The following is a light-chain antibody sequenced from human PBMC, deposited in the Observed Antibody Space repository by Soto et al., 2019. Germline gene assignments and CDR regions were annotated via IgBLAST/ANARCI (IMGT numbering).Light chain of an antibody. J-gene: IGLJ1*01. V-gene: IGLV2-14*01. CDR3: SSYTSSSSYV. Sequence: QSALTQPASVSGSPGQSITISCTGTSSDVGGYNYVSWYQQHSGKAPTLMIYDVSNRPSGVSNRFSGSKSGNTASLTISGLQAEDEADYYCSSYTSSSSYVFGTGTKLTVL. CDR2: DVS. CDR1: SSDVGGYNY.